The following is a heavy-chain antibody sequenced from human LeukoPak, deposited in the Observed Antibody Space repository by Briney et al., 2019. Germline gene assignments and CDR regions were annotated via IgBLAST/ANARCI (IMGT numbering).Heavy chain of an antibody. CDR1: GYTFTSYD. Sequence: GESLKISCKGSGYTFTSYDINWVRQATGQGLEWMGWMNPNSGNTGYAQKFQGRVTMTRNTSISTAYMELSSLRSEDTAVYYCARVPYGDYAGYYYYGMDVWGQGTTVTVSS. CDR3: ARVPYGDYAGYYYYGMDV. D-gene: IGHD4-17*01. CDR2: MNPNSGNT. J-gene: IGHJ6*02. V-gene: IGHV1-8*01.